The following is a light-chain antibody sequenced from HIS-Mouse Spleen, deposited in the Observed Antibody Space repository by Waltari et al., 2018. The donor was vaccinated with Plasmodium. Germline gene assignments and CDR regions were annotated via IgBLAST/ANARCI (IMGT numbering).Light chain of an antibody. J-gene: IGLJ3*02. V-gene: IGLV3-25*03. CDR2: KDS. CDR3: QSADSSGTPNWV. CDR1: ALPKQY. Sequence: SYELSQPPPVPVTPGQTARITCPGDALPKQYAYWYQQKPDQAPVLVIYKDSERPSGIPERFSGSSSGTTVTLTISGVQAEDEADYYCQSADSSGTPNWVFGGGTKLTVL.